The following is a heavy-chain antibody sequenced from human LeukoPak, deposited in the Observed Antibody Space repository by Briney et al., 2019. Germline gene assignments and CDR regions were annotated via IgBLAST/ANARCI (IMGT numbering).Heavy chain of an antibody. CDR1: GFTFSSYA. D-gene: IGHD6-19*01. V-gene: IGHV3-30-3*01. CDR3: ARGIAVAGTFGWFDP. J-gene: IGHJ5*02. CDR2: ISYDGSNK. Sequence: GGPLRLSCAASGFTFSSYAMHWVRQAPGKGLEWVAVISYDGSNKYYADSVKGRFTIPRDNSKNTLYLQMNSLRAEDTAVYYCARGIAVAGTFGWFDPWGQGTLVTVSS.